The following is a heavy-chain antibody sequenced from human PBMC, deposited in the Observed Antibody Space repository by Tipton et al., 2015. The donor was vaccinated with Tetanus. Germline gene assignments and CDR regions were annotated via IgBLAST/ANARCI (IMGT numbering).Heavy chain of an antibody. CDR2: INHSGST. Sequence: TLSLTCAVYGGSFSGYYWSWIRQPLGKGLEWIGEINHSGSTNYNPSLKSRVTISVDTSKNQFSLKLSSVTAADTAVYYCARGPGNCSGGSCYSVGHWFDPWGQGTLVTVSS. V-gene: IGHV4-34*01. CDR3: ARGPGNCSGGSCYSVGHWFDP. CDR1: GGSFSGYY. J-gene: IGHJ5*02. D-gene: IGHD2-15*01.